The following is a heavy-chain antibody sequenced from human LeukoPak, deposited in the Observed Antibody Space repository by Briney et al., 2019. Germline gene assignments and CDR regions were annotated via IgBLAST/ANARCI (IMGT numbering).Heavy chain of an antibody. CDR3: ASPQRGYSYGYVGPFDY. D-gene: IGHD5-18*01. J-gene: IGHJ4*02. CDR2: IYYSGNT. CDR1: GGSISSSTY. Sequence: SETLSLTCIVSGGSISSSTYWGWIRQPPGKGLEWIGSIYYSGNTYYNPSLKSRVTISVDTSKNQFSLRLSSVTAADTAVYYCASPQRGYSYGYVGPFDYWGQGTLVTVSS. V-gene: IGHV4-39*01.